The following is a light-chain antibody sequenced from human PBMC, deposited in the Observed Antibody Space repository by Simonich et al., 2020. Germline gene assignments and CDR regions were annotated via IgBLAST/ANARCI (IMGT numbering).Light chain of an antibody. Sequence: QSVLTQPPSVSGAPGQRVTISCPGSSSHIGAGYDVHWYQQLPGTAPKLLIYGNSKRPSGVPDRFSGSKSGTSASLAITGLQAEDEADYYCQSYDSSLSGVVFGGGTKLTVL. V-gene: IGLV1-40*01. CDR2: GNS. J-gene: IGLJ2*01. CDR1: SSHIGAGYD. CDR3: QSYDSSLSGVV.